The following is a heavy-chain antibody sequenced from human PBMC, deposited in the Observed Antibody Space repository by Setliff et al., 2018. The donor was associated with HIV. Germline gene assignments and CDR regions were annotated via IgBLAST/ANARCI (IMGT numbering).Heavy chain of an antibody. V-gene: IGHV4-34*01. CDR2: INHSGSI. J-gene: IGHJ5*02. CDR3: AREREAWSAYDS. CDR1: GGSFSGHY. Sequence: PSETLSLTCAVYGGSFSGHYWSWIRQSPGKGLEWIGEINHSGSIKYNPSLKSRVTISVDTSKNQFSLKLTSVTAADTAVYYCAREREAWSAYDSWGQGTLVTVSS. D-gene: IGHD3-3*01.